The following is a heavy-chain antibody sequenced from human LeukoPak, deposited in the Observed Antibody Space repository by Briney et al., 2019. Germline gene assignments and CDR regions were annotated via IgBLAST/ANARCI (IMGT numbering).Heavy chain of an antibody. CDR3: ARGRVFYGGHFDY. CDR1: GYTFTSYD. CDR2: MSPNSGNT. Sequence: LWASVKVSCKASGYTFTSYDINWVRQATGQGLEWMGWMSPNSGNTGYAQKFQGRVTMTRNTSISTAYMELSSLRSEDTAVYYCARGRVFYGGHFDYWGQGTLVTVSS. J-gene: IGHJ4*02. D-gene: IGHD4-23*01. V-gene: IGHV1-8*01.